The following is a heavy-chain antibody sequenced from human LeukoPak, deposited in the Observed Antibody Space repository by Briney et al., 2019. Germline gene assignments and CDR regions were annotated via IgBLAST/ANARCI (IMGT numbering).Heavy chain of an antibody. Sequence: GASVKVSCKASGYTFTGYYMHWVRQAPGQGLEWMGWINPNSGGTNYAQKFQGRVTMTRDTSISTAYMELSSLRFDDTAIYYCARPYSSGWYPFDYWGQGTLVTVSS. CDR1: GYTFTGYY. CDR2: INPNSGGT. CDR3: ARPYSSGWYPFDY. V-gene: IGHV1-2*02. J-gene: IGHJ4*02. D-gene: IGHD6-19*01.